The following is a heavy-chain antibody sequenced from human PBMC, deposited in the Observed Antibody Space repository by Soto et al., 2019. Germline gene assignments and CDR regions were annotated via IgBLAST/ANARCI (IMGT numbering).Heavy chain of an antibody. CDR2: INSDGSST. D-gene: IGHD2-2*01. CDR3: AGGRLGPMDY. V-gene: IGHV3-74*01. J-gene: IGHJ4*02. Sequence: PGGSLRLSCAASGFTFSSYWTHWVRQAPGEGLVWVSRINSDGSSTTYADSVKGRFTISRDSAKNTLYLQMNSLRAEDTAVYYCAGGRLGPMDYWGQGTLVTVSS. CDR1: GFTFSSYW.